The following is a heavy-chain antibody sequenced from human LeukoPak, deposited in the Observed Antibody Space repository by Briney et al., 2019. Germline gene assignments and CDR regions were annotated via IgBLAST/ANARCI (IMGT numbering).Heavy chain of an antibody. CDR3: ARLYRVAATFDP. CDR2: ISSSSSYI. Sequence: PGESLKISCAASGFTFSSYSMNWVRQAPGKGLAWVSSISSSSSYIYYADSVQGRFTISRDNAKNSLYLQMNSLRAEDTAVYYCARLYRVAATFDPWGQGTLVTVSS. J-gene: IGHJ5*02. V-gene: IGHV3-21*01. D-gene: IGHD2-15*01. CDR1: GFTFSSYS.